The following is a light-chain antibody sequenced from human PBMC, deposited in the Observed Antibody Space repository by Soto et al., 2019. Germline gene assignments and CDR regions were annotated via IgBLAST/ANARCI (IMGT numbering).Light chain of an antibody. Sequence: EVVLTQSPATLSVSPGERATLSCRASKSVSRYLAWHQQKPGQAPRLVIYDASNRATGIPARFSGSGSRTEFTLTISSLQSEDFAVFYCQQYNQWPITFGQGTRLEIK. CDR3: QQYNQWPIT. J-gene: IGKJ5*01. CDR1: KSVSRY. V-gene: IGKV3D-15*01. CDR2: DAS.